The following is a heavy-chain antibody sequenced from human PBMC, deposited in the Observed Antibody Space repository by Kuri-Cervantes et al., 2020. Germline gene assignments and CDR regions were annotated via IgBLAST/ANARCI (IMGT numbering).Heavy chain of an antibody. V-gene: IGHV3-23*01. D-gene: IGHD2-2*01. CDR1: GFTFSNYA. Sequence: GESLKSSCVASGFTFSNYAMSWVRQGPGKGLEWVSGISGNGGGTYYADSVKGRFTISRDNSKNTLYLQMGSLRAEDMAVYYCARDSYCSRTNCYAPLEHWGQGTLVPSPQ. CDR3: ARDSYCSRTNCYAPLEH. CDR2: ISGNGGGT. J-gene: IGHJ4*02.